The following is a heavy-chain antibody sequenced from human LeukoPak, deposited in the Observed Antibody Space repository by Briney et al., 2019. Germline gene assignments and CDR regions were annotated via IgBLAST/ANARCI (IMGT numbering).Heavy chain of an antibody. CDR1: GYTFTSYA. V-gene: IGHV1-8*01. J-gene: IGHJ4*02. Sequence: ASVKVSCKASGYTFTSYAINWVRQATGQGLEWMGWMNPNSGNTGYAQTFQGRVTMTRNTSISSAYMELRSLISEDTAVYYCSRGGLRYFDWLLSHYYFDYWGQGTLVTVSS. D-gene: IGHD3-9*01. CDR3: SRGGLRYFDWLLSHYYFDY. CDR2: MNPNSGNT.